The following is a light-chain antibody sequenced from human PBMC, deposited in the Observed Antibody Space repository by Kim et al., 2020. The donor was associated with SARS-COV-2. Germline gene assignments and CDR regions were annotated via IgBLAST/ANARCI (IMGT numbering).Light chain of an antibody. V-gene: IGLV2-14*03. CDR1: SSDVGGYNY. J-gene: IGLJ3*02. CDR3: CSYTSSSTWV. CDR2: DVN. Sequence: QSALTQPASVSGSPGQSITISCTGTSSDVGGYNYVSWYQQHPGKAPKLVIYDVNNRPSGVSDRFSGCKSGNTASLAISGLQAEDEADYYCCSYTSSSTWVFGGGTKLTVL.